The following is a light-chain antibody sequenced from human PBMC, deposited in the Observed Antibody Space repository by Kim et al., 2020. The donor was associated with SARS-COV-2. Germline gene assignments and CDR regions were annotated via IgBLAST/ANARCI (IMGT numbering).Light chain of an antibody. V-gene: IGLV6-57*04. Sequence: NFMLTQPHSVSESPGNTVTISCTRTSGNIADNYVQWYQQRPGSAPTIVIYEDSERPSGVPDRFSGSIDTSSSSASLTISGLKTEDEADYYCPSYDISNVIFGGGTQLTVL. CDR1: SGNIADNY. J-gene: IGLJ2*01. CDR2: EDS. CDR3: PSYDISNVI.